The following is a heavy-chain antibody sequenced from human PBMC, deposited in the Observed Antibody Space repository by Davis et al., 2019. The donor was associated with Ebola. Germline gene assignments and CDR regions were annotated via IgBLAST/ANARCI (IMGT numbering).Heavy chain of an antibody. CDR1: GFTFDDYA. CDR3: ARDTGTYTNYVAY. Sequence: PGGSLRLSCAASGFTFDDYAMHWVRQAPGKGLEWVANIKEDGSVRHLVDSVRGRFTFSRDNAQNSLHLQMNSLRAEDTAVYYCARDTGTYTNYVAYWGQGALVTVSP. J-gene: IGHJ4*02. D-gene: IGHD3-10*01. CDR2: IKEDGSVR. V-gene: IGHV3-7*03.